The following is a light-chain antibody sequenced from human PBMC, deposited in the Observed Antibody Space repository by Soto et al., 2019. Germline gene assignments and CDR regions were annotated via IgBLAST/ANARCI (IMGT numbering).Light chain of an antibody. CDR2: AAS. CDR3: QKSYGSPLT. Sequence: DIQMTQSPSSLSASVGDRVTITCRASKSISSSLNWYQQKPGKAPKLLIYAASSLQSGVPSRFSGSGSGTDFTLTISSLQREDIATYYCQKSYGSPLTFGGGTKVEI. CDR1: KSISSS. V-gene: IGKV1-39*01. J-gene: IGKJ4*01.